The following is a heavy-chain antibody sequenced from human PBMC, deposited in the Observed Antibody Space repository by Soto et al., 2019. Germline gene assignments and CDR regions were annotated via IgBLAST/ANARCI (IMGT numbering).Heavy chain of an antibody. CDR2: ISSNSAYI. D-gene: IGHD6-13*01. CDR1: GFTFRSFT. V-gene: IGHV3-21*01. Sequence: GGSLRLSCAASGFTFRSFTMNWVRQAPGKGLEWVSTISSNSAYIYYTDALRGRFTISRDNAKNSPHLQMNSLRAEDTAVYYCTRDASRDSSARGWFDPWGPGTLVTVSS. CDR3: TRDASRDSSARGWFDP. J-gene: IGHJ5*02.